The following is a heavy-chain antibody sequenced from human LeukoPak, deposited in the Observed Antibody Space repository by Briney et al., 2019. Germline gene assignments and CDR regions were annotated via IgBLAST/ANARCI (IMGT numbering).Heavy chain of an antibody. D-gene: IGHD1-14*01. CDR3: ARDQTDSGLDY. CDR1: GFTFSTYP. V-gene: IGHV3-21*01. CDR2: MSSSSSYR. Sequence: GGSLRLSCAASGFTFSTYPMNWVRQAPGKGLEWVSSMSSSSSYRYYADSVKGRFAISIDNAKKPLYLQMNSLRAEDTAVYYCARDQTDSGLDYWGQRTLVTVSS. J-gene: IGHJ4*02.